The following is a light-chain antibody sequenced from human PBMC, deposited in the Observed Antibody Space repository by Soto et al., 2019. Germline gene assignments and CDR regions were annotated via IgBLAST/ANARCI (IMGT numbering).Light chain of an antibody. CDR3: QQYCSSPIT. J-gene: IGKJ5*01. Sequence: EIVLTQSPGTLSLSPGERATLSCRASQSVSSSYLAWYQQKPGQAPRLLIYGASSRATGIPDRFSGSGSGTEFSLTISRLESEDFAVYYCQQYCSSPITFGQGTRLEIK. CDR2: GAS. V-gene: IGKV3-20*01. CDR1: QSVSSSY.